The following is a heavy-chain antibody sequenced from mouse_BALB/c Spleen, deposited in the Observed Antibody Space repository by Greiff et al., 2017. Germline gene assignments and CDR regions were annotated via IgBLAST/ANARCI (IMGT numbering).Heavy chain of an antibody. CDR2: ISSGSSTI. V-gene: IGHV5-17*02. J-gene: IGHJ2*01. Sequence: EVMLVESGGGLVQPGGSRKLSCAASGFTFSSFGMHWVRQAPEKGLEWVAYISSGSSTIYYADTVKGRFTISRDNPKNTLFLQMTSLRSEDTAMYYCARLWGGWGQGTTLTVSS. CDR3: ARLWGG. CDR1: GFTFSSFG. D-gene: IGHD1-1*02.